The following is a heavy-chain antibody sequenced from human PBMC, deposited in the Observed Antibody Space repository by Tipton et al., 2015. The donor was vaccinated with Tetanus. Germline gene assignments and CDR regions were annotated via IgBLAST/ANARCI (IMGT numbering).Heavy chain of an antibody. CDR3: AKEFQRARIRFFDS. Sequence: SLRLSCAASGFRFSYSGMHWDRQAPGKGLEWVAVIPFDGRNERYADSVKGRFIISRDNSKNTLYLQMNSLRPEDTAVYYCAKEFQRARIRFFDSWGQGSQVTASS. CDR1: GFRFSYSG. J-gene: IGHJ4*02. V-gene: IGHV3-30*18. CDR2: IPFDGRNE. D-gene: IGHD2-15*01.